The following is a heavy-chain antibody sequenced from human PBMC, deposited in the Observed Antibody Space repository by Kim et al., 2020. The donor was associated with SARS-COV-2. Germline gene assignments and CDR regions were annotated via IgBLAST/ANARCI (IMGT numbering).Heavy chain of an antibody. D-gene: IGHD3-10*01. J-gene: IGHJ4*02. Sequence: RFTISRDNSKNTLYLQMNSLRAEDTAVYYCARARRANRWLDGSGSKYFDYWGQGTLVTVSS. V-gene: IGHV3-53*01. CDR3: ARARRANRWLDGSGSKYFDY.